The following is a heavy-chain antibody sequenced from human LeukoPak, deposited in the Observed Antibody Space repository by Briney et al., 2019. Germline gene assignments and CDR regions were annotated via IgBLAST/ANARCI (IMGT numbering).Heavy chain of an antibody. CDR1: GFTFSSYS. Sequence: GGSLRLSCAASGFTFSSYSMNWVRQAPGKGLEWVASISSSSLYIYYADSVKGRFTISRDNAKNSLYLQMNSLRAEDAAVYYCARDGAGYEYYYGMDVWGQGTRVKVSS. J-gene: IGHJ6*02. CDR3: ARDGAGYEYYYGMDV. V-gene: IGHV3-21*01. CDR2: ISSSSLYI. D-gene: IGHD5-12*01.